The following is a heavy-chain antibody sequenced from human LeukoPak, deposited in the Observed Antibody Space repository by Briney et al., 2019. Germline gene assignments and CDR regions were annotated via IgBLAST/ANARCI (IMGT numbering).Heavy chain of an antibody. CDR2: IYYTGST. J-gene: IGHJ6*03. CDR3: ARLHYGGNYGYYYYYMDV. D-gene: IGHD4-23*01. CDR1: GGSISSYY. Sequence: SGTLSLTCAVSGGSISSYYWSWIRQPPGKGLEWIGSIYYTGSTYYNPSLKSRVTISVDTSKNQFSLKLSSVTAADTAVYYCARLHYGGNYGYYYYYMDVWGKGTTVTISS. V-gene: IGHV4-59*05.